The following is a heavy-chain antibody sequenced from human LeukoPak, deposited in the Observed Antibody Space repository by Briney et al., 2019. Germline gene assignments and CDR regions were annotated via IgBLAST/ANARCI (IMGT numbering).Heavy chain of an antibody. J-gene: IGHJ4*02. Sequence: PGGSLRLSCAASGFTFDDYAMHWVRHAPGKGLEWVSGISWNSGSIGYADSVKGRFTISRDNAKNSLYLQMNSLRAEDTALYYCAKGSSLYVDYWGQGALVTVSS. CDR2: ISWNSGSI. CDR1: GFTFDDYA. V-gene: IGHV3-9*01. D-gene: IGHD6-13*01. CDR3: AKGSSLYVDY.